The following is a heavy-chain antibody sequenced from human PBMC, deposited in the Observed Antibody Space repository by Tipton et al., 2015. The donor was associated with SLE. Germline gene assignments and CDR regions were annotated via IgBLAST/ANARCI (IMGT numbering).Heavy chain of an antibody. CDR1: GGSLSSSGYY. CDR3: ASGHSDSWREGWFDP. D-gene: IGHD6-13*01. V-gene: IGHV4-39*07. J-gene: IGHJ5*02. CDR2: IYYGGNT. Sequence: TLSLTCTVSGGSLSSSGYYWGWIRQPPGKGLEWIGSIYYGGNTYFNPSLKSRVTISVDTSKNQFSLKLTSVTAADTAVYYCASGHSDSWREGWFDPWGQGTLVTVSS.